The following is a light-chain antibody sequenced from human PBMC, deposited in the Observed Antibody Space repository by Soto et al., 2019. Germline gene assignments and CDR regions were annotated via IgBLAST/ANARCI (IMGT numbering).Light chain of an antibody. CDR3: QHYYNWPRT. J-gene: IGKJ1*01. CDR1: QNILRN. V-gene: IGKV3-15*01. Sequence: MTQSPSSLSASVGDRVTITCRASQNILRNLAWYQHKPGQPPRLLIYGASTRATGIPGRFSGSGPGTEFTLTISSLQSEDFAVYYCQHYYNWPRTFGQGTKV. CDR2: GAS.